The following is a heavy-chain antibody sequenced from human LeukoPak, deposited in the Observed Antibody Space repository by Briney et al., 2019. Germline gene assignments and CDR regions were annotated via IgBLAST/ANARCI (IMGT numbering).Heavy chain of an antibody. J-gene: IGHJ4*02. D-gene: IGHD1-26*01. Sequence: ASVKVSCKASGYTFTGYYMHWVRQAPGQGLEWMGWINPNSGGTNYAQKFQGRVTMTRDTSISTAYMELSRLRSDDTAVYFCAREKSPDSGFDYWGQGTLVTVSS. CDR1: GYTFTGYY. V-gene: IGHV1-2*02. CDR3: AREKSPDSGFDY. CDR2: INPNSGGT.